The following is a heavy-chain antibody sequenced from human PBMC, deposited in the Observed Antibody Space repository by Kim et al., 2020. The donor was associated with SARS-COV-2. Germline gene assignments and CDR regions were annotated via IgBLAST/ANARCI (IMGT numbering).Heavy chain of an antibody. J-gene: IGHJ6*02. D-gene: IGHD3-10*01. V-gene: IGHV4-59*01. CDR3: ARSRFYGLSGYYYYGMDV. Sequence: KSRVTISVDTSKNQFSLKLSSVTAADTAVYYCARSRFYGLSGYYYYGMDVWGQGTTVTVSS.